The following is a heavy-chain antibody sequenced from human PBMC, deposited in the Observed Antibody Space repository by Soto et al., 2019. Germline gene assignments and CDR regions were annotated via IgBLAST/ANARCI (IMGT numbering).Heavy chain of an antibody. D-gene: IGHD2-2*01. CDR1: GYSFTSYW. J-gene: IGHJ4*02. CDR2: IYPGDSDT. Sequence: GESLKISCKGSGYSFTSYWIGWVRQMPGKGLEWMGIIYPGDSDTRYSPSFQGQVTISADKSISTAYLQWSSLKASDTAMYYCARYRNLREAYQLLKGELDYWGQGTLVTVSS. V-gene: IGHV5-51*01. CDR3: ARYRNLREAYQLLKGELDY.